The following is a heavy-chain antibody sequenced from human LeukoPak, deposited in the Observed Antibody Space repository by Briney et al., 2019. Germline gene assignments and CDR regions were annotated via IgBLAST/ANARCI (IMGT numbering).Heavy chain of an antibody. CDR2: IIPILGIA. CDR3: ASLGSYGYTVDY. CDR1: GGTFSSYA. J-gene: IGHJ4*02. V-gene: IGHV1-69*04. Sequence: GASVKVSCKASGGTFSSYAISWVRQAPGQGLEWMGRIIPILGIANYAQKFQGRVTITADKSTSTAYMELSSLRSEDTAVYYCASLGSYGYTVDYWGQGTLVTVSS. D-gene: IGHD5-18*01.